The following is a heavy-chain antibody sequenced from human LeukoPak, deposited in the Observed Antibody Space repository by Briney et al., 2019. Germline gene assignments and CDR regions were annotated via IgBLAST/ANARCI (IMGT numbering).Heavy chain of an antibody. Sequence: ASVKVCCKASGYTFTGYYMHWVRQAPGQGLEWMGRINPNSGGTNYAQKFQGRVTMTRDTSISTADMELSRLRSDDTAVYYCARVSSSFFPFDYWGQGTLVTVSS. CDR3: ARVSSSFFPFDY. CDR1: GYTFTGYY. V-gene: IGHV1-2*06. D-gene: IGHD6-13*01. J-gene: IGHJ4*02. CDR2: INPNSGGT.